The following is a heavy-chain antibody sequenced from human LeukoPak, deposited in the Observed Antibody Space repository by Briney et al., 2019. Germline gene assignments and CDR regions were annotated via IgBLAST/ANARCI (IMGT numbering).Heavy chain of an antibody. D-gene: IGHD5-24*01. CDR2: ISSGGRTI. CDR1: GLTFSIYE. Sequence: PGGSLRLSCAASGLTFSIYEMNWVRQAPGKGLEWVSYISSGGRTIFYADSVKGRFTISRDNAKNSLYLQMDSLRAEDTALYYCATTSRDVLDYYFAHWGQGTLVTVSS. J-gene: IGHJ4*02. V-gene: IGHV3-48*03. CDR3: ATTSRDVLDYYFAH.